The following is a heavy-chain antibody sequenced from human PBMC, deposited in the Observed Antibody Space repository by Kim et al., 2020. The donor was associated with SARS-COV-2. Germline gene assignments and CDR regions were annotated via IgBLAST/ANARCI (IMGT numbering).Heavy chain of an antibody. CDR1: GFTFSSYG. CDR2: IWYDGSNK. J-gene: IGHJ5*02. CDR3: ARGVRLYCSSTSCLNWFDP. D-gene: IGHD2-2*01. V-gene: IGHV3-33*01. Sequence: GGSLRLSCAASGFTFSSYGMHWVRQAPGKGLEWVAVIWYDGSNKYYADSVKGRFTISRDNSKNTLYLQMNSLRAEDTAVYYCARGVRLYCSSTSCLNWFDPWGQGTLVTVSS.